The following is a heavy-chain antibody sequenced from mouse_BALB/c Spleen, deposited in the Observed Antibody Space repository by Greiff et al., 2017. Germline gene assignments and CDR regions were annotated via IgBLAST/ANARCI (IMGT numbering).Heavy chain of an antibody. J-gene: IGHJ2*01. V-gene: IGHV1S29*02. CDR1: GYTFTDYN. CDR3: AGGNQYYFDY. Sequence: EVQLQESGPELVKPGASVKISCKASGYTFTDYNMHWVKQSHGKSLEWIGYIYPYNGGTGYNQKFKSKATLTVDNSSSTAYMELRSLTSEDSAVYYCAGGNQYYFDYWGQGTTLTVSS. CDR2: IYPYNGGT. D-gene: IGHD2-1*01.